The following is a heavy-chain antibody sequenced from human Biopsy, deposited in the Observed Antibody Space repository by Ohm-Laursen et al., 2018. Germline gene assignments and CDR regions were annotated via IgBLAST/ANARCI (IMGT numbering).Heavy chain of an antibody. CDR1: GFTFDDYA. D-gene: IGHD1-14*01. Sequence: SLRLSCAASGFTFDDYAMHWVRHAPGKGLEWVLGISWNSASIGYADSVKGRFTISRDNAKKSLYLQMNRLRAEDTALYYCAKDRYTGKYYYDYGMDVWGQGTTVSVSS. V-gene: IGHV3-9*01. CDR3: AKDRYTGKYYYDYGMDV. J-gene: IGHJ6*02. CDR2: ISWNSASI.